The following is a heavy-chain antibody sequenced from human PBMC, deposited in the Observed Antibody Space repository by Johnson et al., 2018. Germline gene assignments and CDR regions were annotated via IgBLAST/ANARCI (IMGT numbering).Heavy chain of an antibody. CDR3: AKDLVGGAAY. J-gene: IGHJ4*02. V-gene: IGHV3-23*04. Sequence: EVQLVETGGGLVQPGGSLRLSCAASGFIFGSYTLHWVRQPPGKGLAWVSGLSGSGMSTYYADSVKGRFTISRDNSENKLFLQMTSLRAEDTAIYHCAKDLVGGAAYWGQGTLVTVSS. CDR2: LSGSGMST. CDR1: GFIFGSYT. D-gene: IGHD1-26*01.